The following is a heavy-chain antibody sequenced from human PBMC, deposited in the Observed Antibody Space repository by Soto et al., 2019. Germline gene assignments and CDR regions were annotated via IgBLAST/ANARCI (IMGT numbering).Heavy chain of an antibody. Sequence: GESLKISCKGSGYSFTSYWISWVRQMPGKGLEWMGRIDPSDSYTNYSPSFQGHVTISADKSISTAYLQWSSLKASDTAMYYCARLPYSSGWTRGYYYYYGMDVSGQVTTVTVS. D-gene: IGHD6-19*01. J-gene: IGHJ6*02. V-gene: IGHV5-10-1*01. CDR2: IDPSDSYT. CDR1: GYSFTSYW. CDR3: ARLPYSSGWTRGYYYYYGMDV.